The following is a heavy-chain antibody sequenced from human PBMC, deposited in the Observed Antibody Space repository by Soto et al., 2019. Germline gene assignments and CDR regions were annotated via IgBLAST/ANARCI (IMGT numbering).Heavy chain of an antibody. CDR1: GYTFTGYY. Sequence: EASVKVSCKASGYTFTGYYMHWVRQAPGQGLEWMGWINPNSGATNYAQNFQGWVTMTRDTSISTAYMELSRLKSDDTAVYYCARAVVATTHFDYWGQGTLVTVS. D-gene: IGHD5-12*01. V-gene: IGHV1-2*04. CDR3: ARAVVATTHFDY. J-gene: IGHJ4*02. CDR2: INPNSGAT.